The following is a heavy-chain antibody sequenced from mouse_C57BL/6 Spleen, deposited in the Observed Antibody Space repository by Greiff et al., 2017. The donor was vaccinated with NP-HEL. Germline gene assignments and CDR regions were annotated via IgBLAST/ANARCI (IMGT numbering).Heavy chain of an antibody. V-gene: IGHV5-2*01. Sequence: EVQGVESGGGLVQPGESLKLSCESNEYEFPSHDMSWVRKTPEKRLELVAAINSDGGSTYYPDTMERRFIISRDNTKKTLYLQRRSLRAEDTALYYCAGHGGGGYFDVWGTGTTVTVSS. CDR3: AGHGGGGYFDV. CDR2: INSDGGST. CDR1: EYEFPSHD. J-gene: IGHJ1*03.